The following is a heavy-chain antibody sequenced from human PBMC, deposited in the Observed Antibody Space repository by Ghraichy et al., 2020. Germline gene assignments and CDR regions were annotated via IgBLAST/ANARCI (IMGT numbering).Heavy chain of an antibody. CDR2: ISGSGGST. J-gene: IGHJ6*02. CDR3: AKDTYSSSWNYYYYGMDV. Sequence: GESLNISCAASGFTFSSYAMSWVRQAPGKGLEWVSAISGSGGSTYYADSVKGRFTISRDNSKNTLYLQMNSLRAEDTAVYYCAKDTYSSSWNYYYYGMDVWGQGTTVTVSS. CDR1: GFTFSSYA. V-gene: IGHV3-23*01. D-gene: IGHD6-13*01.